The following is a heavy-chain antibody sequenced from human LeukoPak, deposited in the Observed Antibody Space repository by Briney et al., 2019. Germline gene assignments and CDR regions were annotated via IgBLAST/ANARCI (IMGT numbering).Heavy chain of an antibody. J-gene: IGHJ4*02. D-gene: IGHD3-3*01. CDR3: ARGRHYDLLSGYLDY. CDR2: ISYDGSNK. V-gene: IGHV3-30-3*01. CDR1: GFTFSSYA. Sequence: GGSLRLSCAASGFTFSSYAMSWVRQAPGKGLEWVAVISYDGSNKYYADSVKGRFTISRDNSKNTLYLQMNSLRAEDTAVYYCARGRHYDLLSGYLDYWGQGTLVSVSS.